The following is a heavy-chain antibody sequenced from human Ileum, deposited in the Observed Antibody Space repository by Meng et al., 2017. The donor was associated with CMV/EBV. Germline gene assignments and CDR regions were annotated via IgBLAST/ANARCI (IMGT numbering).Heavy chain of an antibody. D-gene: IGHD1-1*01. V-gene: IGHV4-59*01. Sequence: PSGTVSGASMSSYYWRWIRQPPGKGLELIGYMYYDWKSNYNPSLRSRVTISLDTSKNQFSLKLNSVTVADTAVYYCAGVGAYWREDFWGQGTLVTVSS. CDR3: AGVGAYWREDF. J-gene: IGHJ4*02. CDR2: MYYDWKS. CDR1: GASMSSYY.